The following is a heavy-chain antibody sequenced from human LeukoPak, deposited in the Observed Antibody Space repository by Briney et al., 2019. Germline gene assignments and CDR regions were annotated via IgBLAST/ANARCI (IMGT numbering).Heavy chain of an antibody. CDR2: IYTIGNT. V-gene: IGHV4-61*02. Sequence: PSQTLSLTRNVSGGSISSGSYYWSWIRQPAGKGLEWIGRIYTIGNTNYNPSLKSRVTISIDTSKNHFSLKLNSVTAADTAVYYCARTEGDDAFDMWGQGTMVTVSS. D-gene: IGHD3-10*01. J-gene: IGHJ3*02. CDR1: GGSISSGSYY. CDR3: ARTEGDDAFDM.